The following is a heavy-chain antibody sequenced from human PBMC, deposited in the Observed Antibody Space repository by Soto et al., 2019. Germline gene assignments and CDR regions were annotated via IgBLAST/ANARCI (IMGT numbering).Heavy chain of an antibody. CDR3: AKDFRGYSSGWILSYFDY. J-gene: IGHJ4*02. V-gene: IGHV3-23*01. D-gene: IGHD6-19*01. CDR1: GFTFSSYA. CDR2: ISGSGGST. Sequence: EVQLLESGGGLVQPGGSLRLSCAASGFTFSSYAMSWVRQAPGKGLEWVSGISGSGGSTYYADSVKGRFTISRNNSKNPLYRQMNGLRVEGTAVYYCAKDFRGYSSGWILSYFDYWGQGTLVTVSS.